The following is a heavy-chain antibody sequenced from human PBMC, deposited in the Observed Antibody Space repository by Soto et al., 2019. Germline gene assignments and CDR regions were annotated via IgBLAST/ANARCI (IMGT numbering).Heavy chain of an antibody. Sequence: QVQLVESGGGVVQPGRSLRLSCAASGFTFSNYGMHWVRQAPGKGLEWVAVLSYDGSNKYYADSVKGRFTISRDNSKNTLYLQMNSLRAEDTAVYYCAKDTSPRIAAAGSPDYYYYGMDVWGQGTTVTVSS. CDR3: AKDTSPRIAAAGSPDYYYYGMDV. CDR1: GFTFSNYG. V-gene: IGHV3-30*18. D-gene: IGHD6-13*01. J-gene: IGHJ6*02. CDR2: LSYDGSNK.